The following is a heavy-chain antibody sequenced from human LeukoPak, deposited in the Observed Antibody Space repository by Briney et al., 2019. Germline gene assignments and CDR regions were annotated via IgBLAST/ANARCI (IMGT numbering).Heavy chain of an antibody. Sequence: GASVKVSCKASGYTFTDYYIHWVRQAPGQGLEWMGWISAYNGNTNYAQKLQGRVTMTTDTSTSTAYMELRSLRSDDTAVYYCARDGLTGDLFFYYYYYMDVWGKGTTVTVSS. CDR1: GYTFTDYY. J-gene: IGHJ6*03. CDR3: ARDGLTGDLFFYYYYYMDV. CDR2: ISAYNGNT. V-gene: IGHV1-18*04. D-gene: IGHD7-27*01.